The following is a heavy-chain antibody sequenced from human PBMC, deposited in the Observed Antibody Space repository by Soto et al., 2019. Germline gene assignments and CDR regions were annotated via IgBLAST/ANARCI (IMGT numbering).Heavy chain of an antibody. V-gene: IGHV4-39*02. CDR3: ARLAYRDYST. CDR2: IYYSGTT. Sequence: SETLSLTCTVSGGSIKMDGYYWGWIRQPPGKGLEWLATIYYSGTTYYNPSLKSRLTISVDTSKNHFSLELSSVTAADTAFYYCARLAYRDYSTWGQGTLVTVSS. D-gene: IGHD2-21*01. J-gene: IGHJ4*02. CDR1: GGSIKMDGYY.